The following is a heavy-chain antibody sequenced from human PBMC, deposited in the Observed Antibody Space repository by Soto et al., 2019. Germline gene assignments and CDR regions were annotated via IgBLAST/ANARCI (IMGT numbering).Heavy chain of an antibody. Sequence: ASVKVSCKASGYTFTGYYMHWVRQAPGQGLEWMGWINPNSGGTNYAQKFQGWVTMTRDTSISTAYMELSRLRSDDTAVYYCARGWSHSSFAGYYGMDVWGQGTTVTVSS. CDR2: INPNSGGT. V-gene: IGHV1-2*04. CDR3: ARGWSHSSFAGYYGMDV. CDR1: GYTFTGYY. D-gene: IGHD6-6*01. J-gene: IGHJ6*02.